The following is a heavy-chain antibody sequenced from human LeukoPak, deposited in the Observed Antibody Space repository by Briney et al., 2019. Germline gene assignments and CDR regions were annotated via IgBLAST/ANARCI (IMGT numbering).Heavy chain of an antibody. V-gene: IGHV3-48*01. D-gene: IGHD4-17*01. J-gene: IGHJ4*02. CDR2: ISSSSSTI. CDR1: GFTFSNAW. Sequence: GGSLRLSCAASGFTFSNAWMSWVRQAPGKGLEWVSYISSSSSTIYYADSVKGRFTISRDNAKNSLYLEMNSLRAEDTAVYYCARVFIGDYGDYQFDYWGQGTLVTVSS. CDR3: ARVFIGDYGDYQFDY.